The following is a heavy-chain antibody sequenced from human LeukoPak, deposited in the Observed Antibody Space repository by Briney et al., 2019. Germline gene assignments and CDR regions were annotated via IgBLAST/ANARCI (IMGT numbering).Heavy chain of an antibody. J-gene: IGHJ4*02. D-gene: IGHD2-2*01. Sequence: GESLKISCKASGYSFTNYWIGWVRQMPGKGLEWMGIIYPGDSDTRYSPSFQGQVTISADKSITAAYLQWSSLKASDTAMYYCARSFNCTTTSCYPFDYWGQGTLVTVSS. CDR2: IYPGDSDT. CDR1: GYSFTNYW. V-gene: IGHV5-51*01. CDR3: ARSFNCTTTSCYPFDY.